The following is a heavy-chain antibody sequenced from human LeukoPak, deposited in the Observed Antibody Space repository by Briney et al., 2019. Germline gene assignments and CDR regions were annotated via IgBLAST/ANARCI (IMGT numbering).Heavy chain of an antibody. CDR2: INPSGGST. V-gene: IGHV1-46*01. CDR3: AREGPTTTVTDRPYYYYYYMDV. CDR1: GYTFTSYY. Sequence: ASVKVSCKGSGYTFTSYYMHWVRQAPGQGLGWMGIINPSGGSTSYSQKFQGRVTMTRDRSTGTVYMELSSLRSEDTAVYYCAREGPTTTVTDRPYYYYYYMDVWGKGTTVTVSS. J-gene: IGHJ6*03. D-gene: IGHD4-17*01.